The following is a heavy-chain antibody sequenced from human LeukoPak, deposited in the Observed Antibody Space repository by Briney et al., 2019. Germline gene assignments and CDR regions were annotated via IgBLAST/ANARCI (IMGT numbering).Heavy chain of an antibody. J-gene: IGHJ5*02. CDR2: INTDSGNP. D-gene: IGHD2-8*01. CDR3: ARVPFVVMGDTGNWFDP. CDR1: GYSFNSQG. Sequence: GASVKVSCKASGYSFNSQGMNWVRQAPGQGLEWMGWINTDSGNPTYAQGFTGRFVFSLDKLVSTAYLQISRLKAEDTAVYYCARVPFVVMGDTGNWFDPWGQGTLVTVSS. V-gene: IGHV7-4-1*02.